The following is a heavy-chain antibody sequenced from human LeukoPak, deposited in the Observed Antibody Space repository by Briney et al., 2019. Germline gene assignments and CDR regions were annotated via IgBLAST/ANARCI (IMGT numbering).Heavy chain of an antibody. CDR3: AKDQTGNSYDPWGAFDI. D-gene: IGHD5-18*01. CDR2: ISGSGGST. Sequence: GGSLRLSCAASGFTFSSYAMSWVRQAPGKGLEWVSAISGSGGSTYYADSVKGRFTISRDNSKNTLYLQMNSLRAEDTAVYYCAKDQTGNSYDPWGAFDIWGQGTMVTVSS. J-gene: IGHJ3*02. CDR1: GFTFSSYA. V-gene: IGHV3-23*01.